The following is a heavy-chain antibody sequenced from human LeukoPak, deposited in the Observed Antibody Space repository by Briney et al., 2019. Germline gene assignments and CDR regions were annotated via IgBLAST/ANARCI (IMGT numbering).Heavy chain of an antibody. J-gene: IGHJ5*02. D-gene: IGHD1-1*01. CDR2: IYWNDDK. V-gene: IGHV2-5*01. CDR1: GFSLGTSGVA. Sequence: SGPTLVNPTQTLTLTCSFSGFSLGTSGVAVDWIRQPPGKALEWLALIYWNDDKRFSPSLKSRLTITKDTSKNQVVLTLANMDPVDTAMYYCAHRRRVAQLERLFSGPQTNNWFDPWGPGILVTVSS. CDR3: AHRRRVAQLERLFSGPQTNNWFDP.